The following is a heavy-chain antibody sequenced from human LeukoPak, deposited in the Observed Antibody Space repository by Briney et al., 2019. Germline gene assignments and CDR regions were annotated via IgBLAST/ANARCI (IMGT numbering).Heavy chain of an antibody. D-gene: IGHD4-11*01. J-gene: IGHJ3*02. Sequence: GGPLRLSRAASGFTVSSNYMSWVRQAPGKGLEWVSVIYSGGSTYYADSVKGRFTISRDNSKNTLYLQMNSLRAEDTAVYYCARVGQMSNTAFDIWGQGTMVTVSS. V-gene: IGHV3-66*01. CDR1: GFTVSSNY. CDR2: IYSGGST. CDR3: ARVGQMSNTAFDI.